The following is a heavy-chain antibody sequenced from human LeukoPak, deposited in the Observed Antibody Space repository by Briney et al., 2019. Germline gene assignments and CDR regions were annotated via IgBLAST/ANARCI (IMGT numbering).Heavy chain of an antibody. CDR1: GYRFTSYW. Sequence: GESLKISCKGSGYRFTSYWISWVRQMPGKGLEWMGRIDPSDSYTNYSPSFQGHVTISADKSISTAYLQWSSLKASDTAMYYCARRGYCSSTSCYYYGMDVWGKGTTVTVSS. D-gene: IGHD2-2*01. V-gene: IGHV5-10-1*01. CDR2: IDPSDSYT. CDR3: ARRGYCSSTSCYYYGMDV. J-gene: IGHJ6*04.